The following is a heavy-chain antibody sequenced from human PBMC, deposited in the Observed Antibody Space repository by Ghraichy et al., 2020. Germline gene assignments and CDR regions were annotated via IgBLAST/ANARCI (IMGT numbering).Heavy chain of an antibody. Sequence: GESLNISCAASGFTVSSNYMSWVRQAPGKGLEWVSVIYSGGSTYYADSVRGRFTISRDNSKNTLYLQMNSLRAEDTAVYYCARDRSYYDSSGYYYYYYYMDVWGKGTTVTVSS. D-gene: IGHD3-22*01. J-gene: IGHJ6*03. CDR1: GFTVSSNY. CDR3: ARDRSYYDSSGYYYYYYYMDV. CDR2: IYSGGST. V-gene: IGHV3-53*01.